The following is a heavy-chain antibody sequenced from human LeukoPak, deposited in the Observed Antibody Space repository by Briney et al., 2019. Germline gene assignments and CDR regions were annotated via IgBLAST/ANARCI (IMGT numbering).Heavy chain of an antibody. D-gene: IGHD1-1*01. CDR3: ARRSMTGTYYFDY. Sequence: GGSLRLSCAASEFTFNNYAMSWVRQAPGKGLEWVSSLSANGANTYSADSVKGRFIISRDNSKNTLYLQVNSLRPEDTAAYYCARRSMTGTYYFDYWGQGTLVTVSS. J-gene: IGHJ4*02. CDR1: EFTFNNYA. V-gene: IGHV3-23*01. CDR2: LSANGANT.